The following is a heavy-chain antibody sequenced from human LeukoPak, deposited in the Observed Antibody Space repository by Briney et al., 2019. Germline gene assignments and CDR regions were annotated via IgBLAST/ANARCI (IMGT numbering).Heavy chain of an antibody. Sequence: SETLSLTCAVYGGSFSGYYWSWIRQPPGKGLEWIGSIYYSGSTYYNPSLKSRVTISVDTSKNQFSLKLSSVTAADTAVYYCARHIGLAATLLLYGGNSVAWFDPWGQGTLVTVSS. J-gene: IGHJ5*02. CDR3: ARHIGLAATLLLYGGNSVAWFDP. CDR2: IYYSGST. D-gene: IGHD4-23*01. V-gene: IGHV4-34*01. CDR1: GGSFSGYY.